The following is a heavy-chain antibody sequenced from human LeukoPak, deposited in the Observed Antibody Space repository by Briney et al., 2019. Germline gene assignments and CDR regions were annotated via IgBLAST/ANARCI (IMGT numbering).Heavy chain of an antibody. CDR2: RFYSGST. CDR3: ARHLAVAGTSYNWFDR. D-gene: IGHD6-19*01. V-gene: IGHV4-39*01. CDR1: DGSISSNNYY. Sequence: PSETLSLTCTVSDGSISSNNYYWAWIRQPPGKGLEWIGSRFYSGSTYYNPSLKSRVIVSVDTSKNQFLLRLISVTAADTAVYFCARHLAVAGTSYNWFDRWGQGNQVTVSS. J-gene: IGHJ5*02.